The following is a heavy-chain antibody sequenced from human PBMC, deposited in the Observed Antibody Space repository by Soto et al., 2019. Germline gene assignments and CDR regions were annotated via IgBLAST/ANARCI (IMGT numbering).Heavy chain of an antibody. J-gene: IGHJ4*02. V-gene: IGHV3-30-3*01. CDR2: MSYDGSNK. Sequence: QVQLVESGGGVVQPGRSLRLSCAASGFTFSSFAMHWVRQAPGKGLEWVAVMSYDGSNKYYADSVKGRFTISRDNSKNTVYLQMNSLRAEDTAVCYCARPRGFGVIINFFDYWGQGTLVTVSS. CDR1: GFTFSSFA. D-gene: IGHD3-3*01. CDR3: ARPRGFGVIINFFDY.